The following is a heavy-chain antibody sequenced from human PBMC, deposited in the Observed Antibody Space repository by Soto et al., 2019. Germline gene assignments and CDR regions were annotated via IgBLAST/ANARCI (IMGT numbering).Heavy chain of an antibody. J-gene: IGHJ5*02. Sequence: GGSLRLSCAASGFTFSSYTMNWVRQAPGKGLEWVSTISTTGNYINYADSVKGRFTVSRDNAKNLLYLHLNRLRADDTGVYYFAIPRDRAAWGQGTLVTVSS. V-gene: IGHV3-21*04. CDR1: GFTFSSYT. CDR2: ISTTGNYI. CDR3: AIPRDRAA.